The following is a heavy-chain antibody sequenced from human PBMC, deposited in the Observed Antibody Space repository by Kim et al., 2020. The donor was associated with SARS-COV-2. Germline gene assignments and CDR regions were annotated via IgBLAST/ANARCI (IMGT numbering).Heavy chain of an antibody. J-gene: IGHJ4*02. CDR2: ITPYNDNT. CDR1: GYTLNNYD. Sequence: ASVKVSCKASGYTLNNYDISWVRQAPGQGLEWMGWITPYNDNTNYARKFQGRVTMTTDTSTSTAYTELRGLRSDDTAVYYCARALSDYYGSGFYFDYWGQGALVTVSS. V-gene: IGHV1-18*01. CDR3: ARALSDYYGSGFYFDY. D-gene: IGHD3-10*01.